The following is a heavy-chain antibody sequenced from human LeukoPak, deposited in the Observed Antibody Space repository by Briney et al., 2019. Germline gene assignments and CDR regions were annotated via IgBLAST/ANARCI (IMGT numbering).Heavy chain of an antibody. J-gene: IGHJ4*02. D-gene: IGHD4-17*01. V-gene: IGHV3-53*01. Sequence: GGSLRLSCAASGFTVSSNYMSWVRQAPGKGLEWVSVIYSGGSTNYADSVKGRFTISRDNSKNTLYLQMNGLRAEDTAVYYCARASSYGDYVGFGGQGTLVTVSS. CDR1: GFTVSSNY. CDR2: IYSGGST. CDR3: ARASSYGDYVGF.